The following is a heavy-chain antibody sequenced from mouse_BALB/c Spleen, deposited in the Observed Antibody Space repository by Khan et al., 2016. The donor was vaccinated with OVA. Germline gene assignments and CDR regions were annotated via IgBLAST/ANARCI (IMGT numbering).Heavy chain of an antibody. J-gene: IGHJ3*01. CDR1: GFDFSRYW. D-gene: IGHD1-1*01. Sequence: EVKLLESGGGLVQPGGSLKLSCAASGFDFSRYWMRWVRQAPGKGLEWIGEINPDSSTINYTPSLKDKFIISRDNAKNTLYLQMSKVRSEDTALYYCARRGDCSGSSPAWFAYWGQGTLVTVSA. CDR3: ARRGDCSGSSPAWFAY. CDR2: INPDSSTI. V-gene: IGHV4-1*02.